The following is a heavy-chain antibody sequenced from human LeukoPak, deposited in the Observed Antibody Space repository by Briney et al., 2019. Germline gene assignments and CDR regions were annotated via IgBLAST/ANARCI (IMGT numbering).Heavy chain of an antibody. CDR2: IYTSGST. V-gene: IGHV4-4*09. Sequence: SATLSLTCTVSDGSISNNYWNWLRQPPGKGLEWIGYIYTSGSTNYNPSLKSRATISVDTSENQFSLKLSSVTAADTAVYYCAGTQGAGYFDYWGQGTLVTVSS. D-gene: IGHD1-1*01. J-gene: IGHJ4*02. CDR1: DGSISNNY. CDR3: AGTQGAGYFDY.